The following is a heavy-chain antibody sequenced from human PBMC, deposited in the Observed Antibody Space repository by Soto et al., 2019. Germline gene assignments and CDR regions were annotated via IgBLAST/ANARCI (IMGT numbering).Heavy chain of an antibody. J-gene: IGHJ6*02. CDR2: ISGSGGST. V-gene: IGHV3-23*01. CDR1: GFTFSSYA. D-gene: IGHD6-6*01. Sequence: GGSLRLSCAASGFTFSSYAMSWVRQAPGKGLEWVSAISGSGGSTYYADSVKGRFTISRENSKNTLYLQMNSLRAEDTAVYYCAKDLWALAARPNYYYGMDVWGQGTTVTVSS. CDR3: AKDLWALAARPNYYYGMDV.